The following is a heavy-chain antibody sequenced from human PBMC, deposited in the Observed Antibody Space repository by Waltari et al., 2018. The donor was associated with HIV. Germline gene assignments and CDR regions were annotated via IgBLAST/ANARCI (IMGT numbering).Heavy chain of an antibody. D-gene: IGHD1-26*01. CDR2: INPSCGST. CDR1: GYTFTSYY. Sequence: QVQLVQSGAEVKKPGASVKVSCKASGYTFTSYYMHWVRQAHGQGLEWLGIINPSCGSTSYAQKCQGRVTMTRDTSTSTVYMELSSLRSEDTAVYYCARDDPGYSGSYFDYWGQGTLVTVSS. CDR3: ARDDPGYSGSYFDY. J-gene: IGHJ4*02. V-gene: IGHV1-46*03.